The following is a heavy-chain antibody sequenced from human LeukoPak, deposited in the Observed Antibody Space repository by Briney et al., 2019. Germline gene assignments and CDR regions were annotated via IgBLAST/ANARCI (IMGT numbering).Heavy chain of an antibody. CDR2: INHSGST. CDR1: GGSFSGYY. Sequence: SETLSLTCAVYGGSFSGYYWSWIRQPPWKGLEWIGEINHSGSTNYNPSLKSRVTISVDTSKNQFSLKLSSVTAADTAVYYCARGLNRRYCSSTSCYAGWFDPWGQGTLVTVSS. D-gene: IGHD2-2*01. CDR3: ARGLNRRYCSSTSCYAGWFDP. V-gene: IGHV4-34*01. J-gene: IGHJ5*02.